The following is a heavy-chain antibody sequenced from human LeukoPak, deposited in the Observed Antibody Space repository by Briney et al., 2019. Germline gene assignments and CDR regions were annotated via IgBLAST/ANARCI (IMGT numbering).Heavy chain of an antibody. CDR2: IYYSGST. J-gene: IGHJ3*02. CDR1: GGSISSGDYY. Sequence: PSQTLSLTCTVSGGSISSGDYYWSWIRQPPGKGLEWIGYIYYSGSTYYNPSLKSRVTISVDTSKNQFSLKLSSVTAADTAVYYCARVNGDPNGLGAFDIWGQGTMVTVSS. CDR3: ARVNGDPNGLGAFDI. V-gene: IGHV4-30-4*01. D-gene: IGHD3-10*01.